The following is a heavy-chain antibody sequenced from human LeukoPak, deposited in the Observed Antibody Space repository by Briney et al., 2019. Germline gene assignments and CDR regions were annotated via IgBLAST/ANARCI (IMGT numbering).Heavy chain of an antibody. CDR1: GFTISIYA. CDR2: IRSKGVST. J-gene: IGHJ4*02. D-gene: IGHD6-6*01. V-gene: IGHV3-64D*09. Sequence: GGSLRLSCSASGFTISIYAMHWVRQAPGKGLEYVSGIRSKGVSTYYADSVKGRFTISRDNSKDTMFLQMSSLRPEDTAVYYCVKGGQYSSSSHFDYWGQGTLVTVSS. CDR3: VKGGQYSSSSHFDY.